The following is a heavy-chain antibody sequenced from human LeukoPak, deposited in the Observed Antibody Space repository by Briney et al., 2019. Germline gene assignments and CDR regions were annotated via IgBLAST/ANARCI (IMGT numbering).Heavy chain of an antibody. CDR1: GVTLCVHD. CDR3: VREVRGYHYTYFDY. CDR2: VSSGHHA. D-gene: IGHD5-18*01. V-gene: IGHV3-13*01. J-gene: IGHJ4*02. Sequence: GGSLRLSCTACGVTLCVHDMHCVRHTTGGGGEGGAAVSSGHHAFYADSVQRRFAVSRVDGKNHLHLQMNRLRAGDTAVYYCVREVRGYHYTYFDYWGQGALVTVSS.